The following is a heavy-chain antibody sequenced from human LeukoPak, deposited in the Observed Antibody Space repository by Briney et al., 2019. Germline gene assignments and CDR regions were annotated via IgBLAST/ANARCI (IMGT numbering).Heavy chain of an antibody. V-gene: IGHV1-69*01. CDR3: ASMGYCSSTSCSAGYYGMDV. J-gene: IGHJ6*02. D-gene: IGHD2-2*01. Sequence: SVTVSCKASGGTFSSYVISWVRQAPGQGLEWMGGIIPIFGTANYAQKFQGIVTITADESTSTAYMELSSLRSEDTAVYYCASMGYCSSTSCSAGYYGMDVWGQGTTVTVSS. CDR2: IIPIFGTA. CDR1: GGTFSSYV.